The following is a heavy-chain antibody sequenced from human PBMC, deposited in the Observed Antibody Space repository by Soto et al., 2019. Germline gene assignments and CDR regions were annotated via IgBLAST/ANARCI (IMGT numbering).Heavy chain of an antibody. CDR3: ATVFEY. CDR2: VDASGTGT. V-gene: IGHV3-74*01. J-gene: IGHJ4*02. Sequence: GGSLRLSCAVSGFTISTHWMHWVRQGPGEGLVWVSRVDASGTGTSYAGSVRGRFTISRDTAKNTVYLQMDNLRPEDTAVYYYATVFEYWGQGTPVTVSS. CDR1: GFTISTHW.